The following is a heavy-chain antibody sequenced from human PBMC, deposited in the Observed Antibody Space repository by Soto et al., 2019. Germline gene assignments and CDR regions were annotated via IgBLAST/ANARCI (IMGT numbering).Heavy chain of an antibody. CDR1: GGTFSSYA. J-gene: IGHJ6*02. CDR2: IIPMFGTA. V-gene: IGHV1-69*01. Sequence: QVQLVQSGAEVKKPGSSVKVSCKASGGTFSSYAISWVRQAPGQGLEWMGGIIPMFGTANYAQKFQGRVTITADESTSTAYMELSSLRSEDTAVYYCAGDVGSELVALNYYYGMDVWGQGTTVTVSS. CDR3: AGDVGSELVALNYYYGMDV. D-gene: IGHD3-9*01.